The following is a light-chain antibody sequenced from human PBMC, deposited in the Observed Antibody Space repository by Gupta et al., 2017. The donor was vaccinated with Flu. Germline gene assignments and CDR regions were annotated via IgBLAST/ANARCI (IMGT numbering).Light chain of an antibody. V-gene: IGLV2-14*01. CDR2: EVT. CDR3: GAYTSSSKV. J-gene: IGLJ1*01. CDR1: SSDVGGYNY. Sequence: QSALTQPASVSGSPGPSITISCTGTSSDVGGYNYVSWYQQQPGKAPKLVIYEVTNRPAGVPNRFSGSKSGNTAFLTISGLEGDDAADYYCGAYTSSSKVFGTGTKVTVL.